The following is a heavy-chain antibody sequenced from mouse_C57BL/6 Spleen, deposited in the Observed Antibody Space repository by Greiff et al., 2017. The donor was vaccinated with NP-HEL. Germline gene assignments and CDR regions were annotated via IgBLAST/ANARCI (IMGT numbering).Heavy chain of an antibody. CDR1: GFTFSDYG. CDR3: AYGSGNYAMDY. V-gene: IGHV5-17*01. J-gene: IGHJ4*01. D-gene: IGHD1-1*01. Sequence: DVKLVESGGGLVKPGGSLKLSCAASGFTFSDYGMHWVRQAPEKGLEWVAYISSGSSTIYYADTVKGRFTISRDNAKNTLFLQMTSLRSEDTAMYYCAYGSGNYAMDYWGQGTSVTVSS. CDR2: ISSGSSTI.